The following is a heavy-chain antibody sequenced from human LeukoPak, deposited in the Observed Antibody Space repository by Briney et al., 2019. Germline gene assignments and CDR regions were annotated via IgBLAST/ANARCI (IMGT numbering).Heavy chain of an antibody. CDR3: AKELELDYYGMDV. CDR2: ISWNSGSI. CDR1: GFTFDDYA. D-gene: IGHD1-7*01. V-gene: IGHV3-9*01. Sequence: PGGSLSLSCAASGFTFDDYAMLWVRQAPGQGLEWVSGISWNSGSIGYADSVKGRFTISRDNAKSSLYLQMNSLRAEDTVLYYCAKELELDYYGMDVWGQGTTVTVSS. J-gene: IGHJ6*02.